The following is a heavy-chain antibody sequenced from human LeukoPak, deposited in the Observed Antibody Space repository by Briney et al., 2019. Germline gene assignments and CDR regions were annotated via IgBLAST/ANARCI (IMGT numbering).Heavy chain of an antibody. CDR3: ARDRYDYIWGSYRRSGAFDI. CDR1: GDSVSSNSAA. CDR2: TYYRSKWYK. D-gene: IGHD3-16*02. J-gene: IGHJ3*02. V-gene: IGHV6-1*01. Sequence: SQTLSLTCAISGDSVSSNSAAWNWIRQSPSRGLEWLGRTYYRSKWYKYYAVSVKSRITTNPDTSQNPFSLQLNSVTPEDTAVYYCARDRYDYIWGSYRRSGAFDIWGQGTMVTVSS.